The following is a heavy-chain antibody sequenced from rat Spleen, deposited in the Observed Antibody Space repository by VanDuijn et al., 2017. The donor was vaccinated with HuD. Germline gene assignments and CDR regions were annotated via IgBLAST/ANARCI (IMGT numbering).Heavy chain of an antibody. Sequence: QVQLKESGPGPVQPSQTLSLTCTVSGFSLTSYTESWVRQPPGKGLEWIATISNGETTYYNSTLKSRLRISRDTSKSQVFLEMTSLQIEDTAMYFCTRNYDGSSFDYWGQGVMVTVSS. V-gene: IGHV2-6*01. CDR3: TRNYDGSSFDY. CDR2: ISNGETT. CDR1: GFSLTSYT. D-gene: IGHD1-12*03. J-gene: IGHJ2*01.